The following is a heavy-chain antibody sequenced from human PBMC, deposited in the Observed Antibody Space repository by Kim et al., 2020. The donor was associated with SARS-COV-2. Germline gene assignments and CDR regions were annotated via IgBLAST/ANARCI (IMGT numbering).Heavy chain of an antibody. D-gene: IGHD3-16*01. Sequence: ASVKVSCKASGYTFTDFHMHWVRQAPGQGLEWMGRLSGNSGSTNYAQKFQGRVTMTRDTSISTAYLELTSLRSDDTAVYYCARSCLLEFDYWGQGTLVTV. V-gene: IGHV1-2*06. CDR3: ARSCLLEFDY. CDR1: GYTFTDFH. J-gene: IGHJ4*01. CDR2: LSGNSGST.